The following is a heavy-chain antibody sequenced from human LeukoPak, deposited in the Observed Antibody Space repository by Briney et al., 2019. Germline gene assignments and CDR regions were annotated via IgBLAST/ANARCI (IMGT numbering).Heavy chain of an antibody. D-gene: IGHD2-2*03. J-gene: IGHJ4*02. CDR1: GFTFSSYW. CDR2: IKSDGST. Sequence: GGSLRLSCAASGFTFSSYWMHWVRQTPGKGLVWVSRIKSDGSTIYADSVKGRFTISRDNAKNSLYLQMNSLRAEDTAVYYCARSVGYCSSTSCYFDYWGQGTLVTVSS. V-gene: IGHV3-74*01. CDR3: ARSVGYCSSTSCYFDY.